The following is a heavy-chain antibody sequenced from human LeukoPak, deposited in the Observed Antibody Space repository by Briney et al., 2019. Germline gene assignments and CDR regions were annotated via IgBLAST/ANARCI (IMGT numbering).Heavy chain of an antibody. CDR1: GFIFSSYS. D-gene: IGHD1-1*01. V-gene: IGHV3-21*01. CDR2: ISSFSRYI. CDR3: ARTRAGIQAGFDY. J-gene: IGHJ4*02. Sequence: GGSLRLSCAASGFIFSSYSMNWVRQAPGKGLEWVSSISSFSRYIYYADSVKGRFTISRDNARNSLYLQMNSLRAEDTAVYYCARTRAGIQAGFDYWGQGTLVTVSS.